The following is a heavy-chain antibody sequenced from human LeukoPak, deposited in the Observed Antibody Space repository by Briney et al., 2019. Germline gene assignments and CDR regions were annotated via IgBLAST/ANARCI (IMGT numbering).Heavy chain of an antibody. CDR2: ISGSSSYI. CDR3: ARGNINFDY. Sequence: GGSLRLSCAASGFTFSNYIMNWVRQAPGKGLEWVSSISGSSSYIYYADSVKGRFTISRDNAKNSLYLQMDSLRAEDTAVYYCARGNINFDYWGQGTLVTVSS. CDR1: GFTFSNYI. V-gene: IGHV3-21*01. J-gene: IGHJ4*02.